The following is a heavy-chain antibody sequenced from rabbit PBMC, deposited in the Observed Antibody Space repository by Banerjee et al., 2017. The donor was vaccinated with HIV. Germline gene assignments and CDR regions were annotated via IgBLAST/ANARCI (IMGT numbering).Heavy chain of an antibody. CDR3: ARDLAGVIGWNFNL. V-gene: IGHV1S45*01. CDR1: GFSFSGSYW. CDR2: IHVGSSGST. Sequence: QEQLEESGGDLVKPEGSLTLTCTAFGFSFSGSYWTCWVRQAPGKGLELIACIHVGSSGSTYYASWAKGRFTISKTSSTTVTLQMTSLTAADTASYFCARDLAGVIGWNFNLWGPGTLVTVS. J-gene: IGHJ4*01. D-gene: IGHD4-1*01.